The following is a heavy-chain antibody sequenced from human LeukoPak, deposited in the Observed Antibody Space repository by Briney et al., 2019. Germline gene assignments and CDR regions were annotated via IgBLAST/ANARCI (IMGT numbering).Heavy chain of an antibody. Sequence: GESLKISCKGSGYSFTSYWIGWVRQMPGKGLEWMGIIYPGDSDTRYSPSFKGQVTISADKSISTAYLQWSSLKASDTAMYYCARLFSPYCGGDCPFDYWGQGTLVTVSS. V-gene: IGHV5-51*01. J-gene: IGHJ4*02. CDR1: GYSFTSYW. CDR3: ARLFSPYCGGDCPFDY. D-gene: IGHD2-21*01. CDR2: IYPGDSDT.